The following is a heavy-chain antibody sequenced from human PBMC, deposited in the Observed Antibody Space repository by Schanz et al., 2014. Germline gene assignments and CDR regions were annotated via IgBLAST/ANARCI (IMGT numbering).Heavy chain of an antibody. V-gene: IGHV3-66*01. CDR3: AREGLGRDAYNANAFYI. D-gene: IGHD1-1*01. CDR2: LYRGGST. Sequence: VQLVESGGGLVQPGESLRLSCAASGFTVSSNYMSWVRQAPGKGLQWVSVLYRGGSTYFADSVKGRFTISRDNSKNTVYLQMNSLRAEDTAVYYCAREGLGRDAYNANAFYIWGQGTMVTVSS. J-gene: IGHJ3*02. CDR1: GFTVSSNY.